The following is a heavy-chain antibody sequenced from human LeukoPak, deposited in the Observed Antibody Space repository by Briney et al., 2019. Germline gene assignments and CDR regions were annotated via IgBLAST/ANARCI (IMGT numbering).Heavy chain of an antibody. Sequence: PGGSLKLSCAASGFTFSGSAMHWVRQASGKGLEWVGRIRSKANSYATAYAASVKGRFTISRDDPKNTAYLQMNSLKTEDTAVYYCTTMADYYYYGMDVWGQGTTVTVSS. D-gene: IGHD5-24*01. CDR3: TTMADYYYYGMDV. CDR2: IRSKANSYAT. J-gene: IGHJ6*02. CDR1: GFTFSGSA. V-gene: IGHV3-73*01.